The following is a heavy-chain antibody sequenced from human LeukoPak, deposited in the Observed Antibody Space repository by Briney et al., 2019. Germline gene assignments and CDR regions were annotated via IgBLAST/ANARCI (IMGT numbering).Heavy chain of an antibody. CDR3: ARDRSSGWCDGNAFDI. Sequence: SETLSLTCTGSGGSISSSSYYWGWIRQPPGKGLEWIGSIYYSGSTYYSPSLKSRVTISVDTSKNQFSLKLSSVTAADTAVYYCARDRSSGWCDGNAFDIWGQGTMVTVSS. J-gene: IGHJ3*02. CDR1: GGSISSSSYY. CDR2: IYYSGST. D-gene: IGHD6-19*01. V-gene: IGHV4-39*07.